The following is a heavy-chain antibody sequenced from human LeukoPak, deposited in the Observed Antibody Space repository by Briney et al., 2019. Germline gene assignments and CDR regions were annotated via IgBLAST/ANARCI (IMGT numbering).Heavy chain of an antibody. Sequence: GGSLRLSCAASGFTFSSHAMHWVRQAPGKGLEWVAVIKQDGSEKYYVDSVKGRFTISRDNSKNSLYLQINSLRAEDTAVYYCARGMGYDFWSGYYDYWGQGTLVTVSS. CDR3: ARGMGYDFWSGYYDY. CDR1: GFTFSSHA. J-gene: IGHJ4*02. V-gene: IGHV3-30*04. CDR2: IKQDGSEK. D-gene: IGHD3-3*01.